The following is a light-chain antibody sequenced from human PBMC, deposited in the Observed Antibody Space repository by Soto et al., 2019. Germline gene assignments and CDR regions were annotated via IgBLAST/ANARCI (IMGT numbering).Light chain of an antibody. CDR3: QQDWSSQWR. V-gene: IGKV3-20*01. J-gene: IGKJ1*01. Sequence: EMVLTQSPGTLVLSPGERATLSCRASRGVSSSYLAWYQLKPAQAPRLLIYGASSRATVIHGRVSGSGSGTDFTLTISKLEPEDCALYYGQQDWSSQWRFGQGTEVEIK. CDR1: RGVSSSY. CDR2: GAS.